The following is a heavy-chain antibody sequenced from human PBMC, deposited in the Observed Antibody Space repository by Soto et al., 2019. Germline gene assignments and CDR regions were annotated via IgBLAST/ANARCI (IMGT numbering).Heavy chain of an antibody. CDR2: ISWNSGSI. V-gene: IGHV3-9*01. CDR1: GFTFDDYA. J-gene: IGHJ3*02. D-gene: IGHD2-8*01. Sequence: GGSLRLSCAASGFTFDDYAMHWVRQAPGKGLEWVSGISWNSGSIGYADSVKGRFTISRDNAKNSLYLQMNSLRAEDTALYYCAKDSSWSGILMGAFDIWGQGTMVTVSS. CDR3: AKDSSWSGILMGAFDI.